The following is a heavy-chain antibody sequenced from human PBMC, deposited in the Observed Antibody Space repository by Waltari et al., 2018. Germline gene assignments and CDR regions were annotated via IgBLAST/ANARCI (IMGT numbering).Heavy chain of an antibody. CDR3: SRGNSAGSTWSHLDS. D-gene: IGHD1-7*01. Sequence: QVQVVQAGSEVKKPGAAVKVSCKTAGYSFSSFGMHWVRQDPGQGLEWMGWIRNYKGDTNYVEKYQCRVTLTTDTSSMTAYMELRKLTSDDTAVYYCSRGNSAGSTWSHLDSWGQGTLVTVSS. V-gene: IGHV1-18*04. CDR1: GYSFSSFG. CDR2: IRNYKGDT. J-gene: IGHJ4*02.